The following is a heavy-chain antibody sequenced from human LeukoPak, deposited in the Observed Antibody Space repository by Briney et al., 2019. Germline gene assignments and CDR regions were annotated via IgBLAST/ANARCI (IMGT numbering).Heavy chain of an antibody. CDR3: ARDYYGSGEGWFDP. CDR1: GGSISSGDYY. V-gene: IGHV4-30-4*08. J-gene: IGHJ5*02. CDR2: IYYSGST. Sequence: PSQTLSLTCTVSGGSISSGDYYWSWIRQPPGKGLEWIGYIYYSGSTNYNPSLKSRVTISVDTSKNQFSLKLSSVTAADTAVYYCARDYYGSGEGWFDPWGQGTLVTVSS. D-gene: IGHD3-10*01.